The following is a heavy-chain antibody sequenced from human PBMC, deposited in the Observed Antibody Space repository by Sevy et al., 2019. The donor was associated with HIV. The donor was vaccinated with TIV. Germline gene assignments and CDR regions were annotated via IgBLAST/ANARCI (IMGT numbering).Heavy chain of an antibody. CDR2: ISSSSSYI. J-gene: IGHJ4*02. CDR1: GFTFSSYS. CDR3: ARSHYVIYSRSSSVYYFDY. D-gene: IGHD6-6*01. V-gene: IGHV3-21*01. Sequence: GGSLRLSCAASGFTFSSYSMNWVRQAPGKVLEWVSSISSSSSYIYYADSVKGRFTISRDNAKNSLYLQMNSLRAEDTAAYYCARSHYVIYSRSSSVYYFDYWGQGTLVTVSS.